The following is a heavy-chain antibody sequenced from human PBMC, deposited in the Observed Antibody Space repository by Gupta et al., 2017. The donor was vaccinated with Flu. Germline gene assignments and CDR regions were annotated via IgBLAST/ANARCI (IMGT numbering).Heavy chain of an antibody. V-gene: IGHV4-39*01. CDR2: VYYDGSA. D-gene: IGHD3-3*01. CDR3: ARHGEWNVYFDY. Sequence: QLQLQESGPGLVKASETLSLTCTVPGGSISSSKYFWGWIRQPPGMGLEWIASVYYDGSAYYNPSRKSRVTISADTSKSQLSLKVNSVTAADTAVYYCARHGEWNVYFDYGGQGILVTVSS. CDR1: GGSISSSKYF. J-gene: IGHJ4*02.